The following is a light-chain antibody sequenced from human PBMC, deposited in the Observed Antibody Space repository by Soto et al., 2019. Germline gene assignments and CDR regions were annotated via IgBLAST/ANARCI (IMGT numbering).Light chain of an antibody. CDR2: AAS. CDR3: QQSYTTPFT. J-gene: IGKJ3*01. Sequence: DIQMTQSPSSLSASVGDRVTVTCRASQSISTYLYWYQQKPGKAPKLLIYAASSLETGVPSRFSGSGSGTDFTLTIISLQPEDFATYFFQQSYTTPFTFGPGTKVDIK. V-gene: IGKV1-39*01. CDR1: QSISTY.